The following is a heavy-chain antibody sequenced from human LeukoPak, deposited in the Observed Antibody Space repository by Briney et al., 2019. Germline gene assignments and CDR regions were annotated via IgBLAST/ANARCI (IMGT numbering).Heavy chain of an antibody. V-gene: IGHV1-18*01. D-gene: IGHD3-10*01. Sequence: ASVKVSCKASGYSFTNYGISWVRQAPGQGLEWMGWISAYNGNTDYAQKFQGRVTMTTDTSTGTAYMELRSLRSDDTAVYFCARGGSGSQAFDFWGQVTLVTVSS. CDR2: ISAYNGNT. CDR3: ARGGSGSQAFDF. J-gene: IGHJ4*02. CDR1: GYSFTNYG.